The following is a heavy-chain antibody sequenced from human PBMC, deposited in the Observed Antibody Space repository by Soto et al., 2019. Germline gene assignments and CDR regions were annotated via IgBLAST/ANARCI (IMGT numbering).Heavy chain of an antibody. D-gene: IGHD5-12*01. V-gene: IGHV4-34*01. J-gene: IGHJ4*02. CDR2: INHSGST. CDR1: GGSFSGYY. CDR3: ARGSRLGWFNY. Sequence: QVQLQQWGAGLLKPSETLSLTCAVYGGSFSGYYWSWIRQPTGKGLEWIGEINHSGSTNYNPSLKSRVTISVDTSKNQFSLKLSSVTAADTAVYYCARGSRLGWFNYWGQGTLVTVSS.